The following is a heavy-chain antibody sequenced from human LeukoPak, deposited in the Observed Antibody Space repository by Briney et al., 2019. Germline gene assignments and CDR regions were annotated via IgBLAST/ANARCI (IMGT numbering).Heavy chain of an antibody. Sequence: QSGGSLRLSCAASGFTFSSYWMHWVRQAPGKGLEWVAVIWYDGSNKYYADSVKGRFTISRDNSKNTLYLQMNSLRAEDTAVYYCARDSAPQVFDYWGQGTLVTVSS. J-gene: IGHJ4*02. CDR2: IWYDGSNK. CDR3: ARDSAPQVFDY. V-gene: IGHV3-33*08. CDR1: GFTFSSYW.